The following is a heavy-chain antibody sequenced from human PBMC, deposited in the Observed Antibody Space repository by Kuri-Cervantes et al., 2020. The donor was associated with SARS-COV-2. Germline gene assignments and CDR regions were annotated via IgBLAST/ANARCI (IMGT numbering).Heavy chain of an antibody. D-gene: IGHD3-3*01. CDR3: ARTPDPEASYDFWSGYHYYYYMDV. CDR1: GYTFTSYG. CDR2: MNPNSGNT. J-gene: IGHJ6*03. V-gene: IGHV1-18*01. Sequence: ASVKVSCKASGYTFTSYGISWVRQAPGQGLEWMGWMNPNSGNTGYAQKLQGRVTMTTDTSTSTAYMELRSLRSDDTAVYYCARTPDPEASYDFWSGYHYYYYMDVWGKGTTVTVSS.